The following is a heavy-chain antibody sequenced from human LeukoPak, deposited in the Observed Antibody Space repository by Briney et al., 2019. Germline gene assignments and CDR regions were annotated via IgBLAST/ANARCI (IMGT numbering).Heavy chain of an antibody. J-gene: IGHJ4*02. CDR2: INPMFGTT. CDR3: STVGSSASDPYDY. D-gene: IGHD2-2*01. V-gene: IGHV1-69*13. Sequence: ASVKVSCKASGGTFTSYGISWVRQAPGQGLEWMGGINPMFGTTKYAQKFQGRVTITADQSTRTAYMEMSSLRSEDTALYYCSTVGSSASDPYDYWGQGTLVTVSS. CDR1: GGTFTSYG.